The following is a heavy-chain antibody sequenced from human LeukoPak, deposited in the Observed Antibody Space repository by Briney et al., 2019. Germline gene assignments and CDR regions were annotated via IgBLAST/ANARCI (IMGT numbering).Heavy chain of an antibody. CDR3: AREWHCSSTSCNNWFDP. D-gene: IGHD2-2*01. V-gene: IGHV1-8*01. CDR2: MNPNSGNT. CDR1: GYTFTSYD. Sequence: ASVKVPYKASGYTFTSYDINWVRQATGQGLEWMGWMNPNSGNTGYAQKFQGRVTMTRNTSISTAYMELSSLRSEDTAVYYCAREWHCSSTSCNNWFDPWGQGTLVTVSS. J-gene: IGHJ5*02.